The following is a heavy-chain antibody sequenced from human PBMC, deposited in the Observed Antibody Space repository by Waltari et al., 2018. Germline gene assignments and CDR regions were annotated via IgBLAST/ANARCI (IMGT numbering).Heavy chain of an antibody. CDR3: ARDAYYGYAFDI. V-gene: IGHV1-69*04. Sequence: QVQLVQSGAEVKKPGSSVQVSCKASGGTFSSYAISWVRQAPGQGLEWMGGIIPILGIANYAQKFQGRVTITADESTSTAYMELSSLRSEDTAVYYCARDAYYGYAFDIWGQGTMVTVSS. D-gene: IGHD3-10*01. CDR2: IIPILGIA. CDR1: GGTFSSYA. J-gene: IGHJ3*02.